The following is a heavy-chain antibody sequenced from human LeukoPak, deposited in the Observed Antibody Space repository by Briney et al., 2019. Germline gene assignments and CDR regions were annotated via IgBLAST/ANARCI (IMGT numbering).Heavy chain of an antibody. D-gene: IGHD3-3*01. J-gene: IGHJ6*02. CDR2: INPNSGGT. Sequence: GASVKVSCKASGYTFTGYYMHWVRQAPGQGLEWMGWINPNSGGTNYAQKFQGRVTMTRDTSISTAYMELSRLRSDDTAVYYCARDDDPQNADYYYYYGMDVWGQGTTVTVSS. CDR3: ARDDDPQNADYYYYYGMDV. V-gene: IGHV1-2*02. CDR1: GYTFTGYY.